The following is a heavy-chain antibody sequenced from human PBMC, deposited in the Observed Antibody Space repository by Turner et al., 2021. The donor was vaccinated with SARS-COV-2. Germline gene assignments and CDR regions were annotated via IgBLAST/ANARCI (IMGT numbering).Heavy chain of an antibody. V-gene: IGHV4-31*03. CDR1: GCSISSGAYY. D-gene: IGHD3-10*01. Sequence: QVRLQESGPGLLKPSQTLSLTCTVSGCSISSGAYYWSWIRQHPGKGLEWIGYIYYSVTTYYNPSLESRVTISLDTSKNQFSLNLSSVTAADTAVYYCARTGSYGAAGDYWGQGTLVTVSS. CDR2: IYYSVTT. CDR3: ARTGSYGAAGDY. J-gene: IGHJ4*02.